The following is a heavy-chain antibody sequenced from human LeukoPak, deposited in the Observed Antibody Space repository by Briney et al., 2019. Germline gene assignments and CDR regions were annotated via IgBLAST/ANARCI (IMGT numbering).Heavy chain of an antibody. CDR3: ASSYCGNGFCYADDY. Sequence: SETLSLTCTVSGYTIGSGYNWGWIRQPPGKGLEYIGSISHSGSTYYNQSLKSRVTISVDTSKNQFSLKMTSVTAADTAVYYCASSYCGNGFCYADDYWGQGTLVTVSS. J-gene: IGHJ4*02. CDR2: ISHSGST. V-gene: IGHV4-38-2*02. D-gene: IGHD2-8*01. CDR1: GYTIGSGYN.